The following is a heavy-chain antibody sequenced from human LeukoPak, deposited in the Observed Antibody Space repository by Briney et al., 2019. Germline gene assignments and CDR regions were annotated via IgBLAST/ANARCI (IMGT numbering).Heavy chain of an antibody. J-gene: IGHJ3*02. Sequence: SETLSLTCTVSGGSISSYYWSWTRQPAGKGPEWIGRIYTSGSTNYNPSLKSRVTMSVDTSKNQFSLKLSSVTAADTAVYYCARGPTITMVRGVIPSRAFDIWGQGTMVTVSS. CDR1: GGSISSYY. V-gene: IGHV4-4*07. CDR3: ARGPTITMVRGVIPSRAFDI. CDR2: IYTSGST. D-gene: IGHD3-10*01.